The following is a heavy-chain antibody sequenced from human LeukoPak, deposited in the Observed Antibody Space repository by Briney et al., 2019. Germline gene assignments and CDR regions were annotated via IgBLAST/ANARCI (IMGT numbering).Heavy chain of an antibody. CDR2: FDPEDGET. Sequence: ASVKVSCKVSGYTLTELSMHWVRQAPGKGLEWMGGFDPEDGETIYAQKFQGRVTITRNTSITTAYMELSSLRSEDTAVYYCARGNYDFWSGYYGGYFDYWGQGTLVTVSS. CDR3: ARGNYDFWSGYYGGYFDY. J-gene: IGHJ4*02. D-gene: IGHD3-3*01. CDR1: GYTLTELS. V-gene: IGHV1-24*01.